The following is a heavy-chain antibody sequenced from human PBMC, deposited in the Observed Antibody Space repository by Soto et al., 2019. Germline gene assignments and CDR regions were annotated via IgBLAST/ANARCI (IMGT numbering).Heavy chain of an antibody. V-gene: IGHV1-2*02. CDR1: GNTFTGYY. D-gene: IGHD6-19*01. CDR2: INPNSGGT. J-gene: IGHJ6*02. CDR3: ARVSGYSSGCYYYYYCMDV. Sequence: DSLKVSCKASGNTFTGYYMHWVRKAPGQGLEWMGWINPNSGGTNYAQKFQGRVTMTRDTSISTAYMELSRLRSDDTAVYYCARVSGYSSGCYYYYYCMDVSRQVTSVT.